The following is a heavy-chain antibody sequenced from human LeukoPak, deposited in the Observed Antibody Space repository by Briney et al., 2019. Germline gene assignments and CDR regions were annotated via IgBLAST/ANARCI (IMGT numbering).Heavy chain of an antibody. CDR3: AKHLVVVTAIFDY. CDR2: ISVSGGT. J-gene: IGHJ4*02. CDR1: GFTLSSYD. D-gene: IGHD2-21*02. V-gene: IGHV3-23*01. Sequence: GGSLRLSCAASGFTLSSYDMSWVRQAPGKGLEWVSTISVSGGTYYADSVKGRFTISRDNSKNTLYLQMNSLRAEDTAVYYCAKHLVVVTAIFDYWGQGTLVTVSS.